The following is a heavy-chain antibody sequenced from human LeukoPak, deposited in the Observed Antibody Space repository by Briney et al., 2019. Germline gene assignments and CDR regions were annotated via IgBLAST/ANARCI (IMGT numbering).Heavy chain of an antibody. CDR1: GFIFKNYA. Sequence: GGSLRLSCAASGFIFKNYAMAWVRQPPGKGLEWVSVSSGSGTHTYYAASVKGRFTISRDPSKNTMDLQMNSLRAEDTALYYCAKFADLGPTVTTDYWGQGTLVTVSS. CDR3: AKFADLGPTVTTDY. J-gene: IGHJ4*02. V-gene: IGHV3-23*01. D-gene: IGHD4-17*01. CDR2: SSGSGTHT.